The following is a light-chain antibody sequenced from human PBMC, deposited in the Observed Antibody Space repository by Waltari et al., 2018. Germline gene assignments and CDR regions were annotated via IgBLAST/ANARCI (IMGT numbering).Light chain of an antibody. CDR1: QSLVHSDGNTY. V-gene: IGKV2-30*02. Sequence: DVVMTQSPLSLPVTLGQPASISCRSSQSLVHSDGNTYLNWFQQRTGQSPRRLFDRVSNRDSWVPDRFSGSGSGTDFTLKITRVEAEDVGVYYCMQGTHWPWTFGQGTKVEIK. CDR2: RVS. J-gene: IGKJ1*01. CDR3: MQGTHWPWT.